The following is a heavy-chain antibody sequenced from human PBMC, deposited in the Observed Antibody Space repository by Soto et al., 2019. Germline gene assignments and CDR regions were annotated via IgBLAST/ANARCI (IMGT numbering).Heavy chain of an antibody. CDR2: ISAYNGNT. J-gene: IGHJ4*02. CDR3: AREPNYFNY. CDR1: GYTCTSYG. Sequence: QVHLVQSGAEVKKPGASVKVSCKASGYTCTSYGISWVRQAPGQWLEWMGWISAYNGNTKYAQKLPGRVTMTTDTSTSPGDMALRRLRSDDTAVYYCAREPNYFNYWGQGTRVTVSS. V-gene: IGHV1-18*01.